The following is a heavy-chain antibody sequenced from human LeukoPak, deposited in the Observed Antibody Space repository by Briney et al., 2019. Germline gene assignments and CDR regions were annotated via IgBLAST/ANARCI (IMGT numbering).Heavy chain of an antibody. CDR3: ARHSSGYSGYEN. J-gene: IGHJ4*02. CDR2: IYYSGST. CDR1: GGSISSYY. D-gene: IGHD5-12*01. Sequence: SETLSLTCTVSGGSISSYYWSWIRQPPGKGLEWIGYIYYSGSTNYNPSLKSRVTISVDTSKNQFSLKLSSVTAADTAVYCCARHSSGYSGYENWGQGTLVTVSS. V-gene: IGHV4-59*08.